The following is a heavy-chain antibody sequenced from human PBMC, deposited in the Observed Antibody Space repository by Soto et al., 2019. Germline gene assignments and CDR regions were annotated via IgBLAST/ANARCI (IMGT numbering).Heavy chain of an antibody. V-gene: IGHV3-48*03. CDR2: ISSSGSTI. CDR3: ARDERARYYDSSGYYLHRSRFDY. D-gene: IGHD3-22*01. Sequence: EVQLVESGGGLVQPGGSLRLSCAASGFTFSSYEMNWVRQAPGKGLEWVSYISSSGSTIYYADSVKGRFTISRDNAKNSLYLQMNSLRAEDTAVYYCARDERARYYDSSGYYLHRSRFDYWGQGTLVTVSS. J-gene: IGHJ4*02. CDR1: GFTFSSYE.